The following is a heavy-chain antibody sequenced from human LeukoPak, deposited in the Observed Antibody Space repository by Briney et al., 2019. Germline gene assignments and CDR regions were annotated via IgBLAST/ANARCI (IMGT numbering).Heavy chain of an antibody. J-gene: IGHJ5*02. CDR1: GGSISSGSYY. Sequence: PSETLSLTCTVSGGSISSGSYYWSWIRQPAGKGLEWIGRIYTSGSTNYNPYLKSRVTISVDTSKNQFSLKLSSVTAADTAVYYCARDERYYYGSGSYRGPNWFDPWGQGTLVTVSS. V-gene: IGHV4-61*02. D-gene: IGHD3-10*01. CDR3: ARDERYYYGSGSYRGPNWFDP. CDR2: IYTSGST.